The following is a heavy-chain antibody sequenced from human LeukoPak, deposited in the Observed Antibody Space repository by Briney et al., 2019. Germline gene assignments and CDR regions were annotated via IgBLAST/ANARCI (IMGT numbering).Heavy chain of an antibody. Sequence: SVKVSCKASGCTFSSYAISWVRQAPGQGLEWMGGIIPIFGTANYAQKFQGRVTITADKSTSTAYMELSSLRSEDTAVYYCARGDSSSWMKFDYWGQGTLVTVSS. CDR2: IIPIFGTA. CDR3: ARGDSSSWMKFDY. V-gene: IGHV1-69*06. J-gene: IGHJ4*02. D-gene: IGHD6-13*01. CDR1: GCTFSSYA.